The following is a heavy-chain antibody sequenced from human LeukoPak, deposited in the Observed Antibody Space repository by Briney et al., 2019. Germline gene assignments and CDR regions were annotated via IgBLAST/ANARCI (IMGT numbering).Heavy chain of an antibody. V-gene: IGHV3-7*01. CDR3: ARDASYYDSSGYYDAFDI. J-gene: IGHJ3*02. D-gene: IGHD3-22*01. CDR1: GFTFSRYW. Sequence: GGSPRLSCTASGFTFSRYWMIWVRQAPGKGLEWVANIKRDGSEKHYVDSVKGRFTISRDNAKNSLFLQMNGLRVEDTAVYYCARDASYYDSSGYYDAFDIWGQGTMVTVSS. CDR2: IKRDGSEK.